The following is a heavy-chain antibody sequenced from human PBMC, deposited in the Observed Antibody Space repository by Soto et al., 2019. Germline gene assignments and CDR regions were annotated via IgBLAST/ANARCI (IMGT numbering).Heavy chain of an antibody. D-gene: IGHD5-18*01. CDR3: ARASQVVTDV. V-gene: IGHV4-30-4*01. CDR1: GGSISSGNYY. Sequence: QVQLQESGPGLVKPSQTLSLTCTVSGGSISSGNYYWSWIRQPPGKGLEWIGYIFYSGTTYYNQSLKNRDTLSVDTSKNQYSLKLSSVTAADTAVYYCARASQVVTDVWGQGTTVTVSS. CDR2: IFYSGTT. J-gene: IGHJ6*02.